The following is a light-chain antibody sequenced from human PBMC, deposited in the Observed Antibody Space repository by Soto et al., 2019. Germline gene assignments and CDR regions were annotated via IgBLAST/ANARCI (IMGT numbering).Light chain of an antibody. J-gene: IGKJ2*01. Sequence: EIVMTQSPATLSVSPGERATLSCRASQSVSSNLAWYQQKPGQAPRLLIYGASTRATGIPARFSGSGSGTEFPITISILPSEVFADYYCQQYSTWPYTFGQGTKLEIK. CDR1: QSVSSN. V-gene: IGKV3-15*01. CDR3: QQYSTWPYT. CDR2: GAS.